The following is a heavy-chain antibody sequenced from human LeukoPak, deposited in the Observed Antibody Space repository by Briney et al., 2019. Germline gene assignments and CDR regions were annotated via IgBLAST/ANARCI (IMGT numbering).Heavy chain of an antibody. D-gene: IGHD6-19*01. J-gene: IGHJ6*03. CDR1: GYTFTSYA. Sequence: ASVKVSCKASGYTFTSYAMHWVRQAPGQRLEWMGWINAGNGNTKYSQEFQGRVTITRDTSASTAYMELSSLRSEDMAVYYCARVSGQFYFYYYMDVWGKGTTVTISS. CDR3: ARVSGQFYFYYYMDV. CDR2: INAGNGNT. V-gene: IGHV1-3*03.